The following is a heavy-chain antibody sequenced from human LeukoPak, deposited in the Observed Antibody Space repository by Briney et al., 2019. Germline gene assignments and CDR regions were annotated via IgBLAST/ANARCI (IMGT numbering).Heavy chain of an antibody. CDR2: IIPIFGTA. CDR1: GYTLTELS. J-gene: IGHJ3*02. D-gene: IGHD3-22*01. V-gene: IGHV1-69*05. Sequence: SVKVSCKVSGYTLTELSMHWVRQAPGKGLEWMGGIIPIFGTANYAQKFQGRVTITTDESTSTAYMELSSLRSEDTAVYYCAREPYYYDSSGYGSDIWGQGTMVTVSS. CDR3: AREPYYYDSSGYGSDI.